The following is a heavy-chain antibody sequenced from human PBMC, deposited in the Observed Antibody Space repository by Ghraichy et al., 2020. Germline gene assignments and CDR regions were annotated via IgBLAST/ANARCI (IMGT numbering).Heavy chain of an antibody. CDR1: GFTFGDYA. D-gene: IGHD6-13*01. V-gene: IGHV3-49*03. Sequence: GGSLRLSCTASGFTFGDYAMSWFRQAPGKGLEWVGFIRSKAYGGTTEYAASVNGRFTISRDDSKSIAYLQMNSLKTEDTAVYYCTRAAIAAAGQNYYYYGMDVWGQGTTVTVSS. J-gene: IGHJ6*02. CDR2: IRSKAYGGTT. CDR3: TRAAIAAAGQNYYYYGMDV.